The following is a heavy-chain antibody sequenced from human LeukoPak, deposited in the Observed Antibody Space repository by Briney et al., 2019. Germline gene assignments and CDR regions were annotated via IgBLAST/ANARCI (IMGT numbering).Heavy chain of an antibody. CDR3: ARGHYYEVFQH. J-gene: IGHJ1*01. Sequence: SETLSLTCTVSGGSISSGGYYWSWIRQHPGKGLEWIGYIYYSGTTYYNPSLKSRVTISVDTPKNQFSLKLSSVTAADTAVYYCARGHYYEVFQHWGQGTLVTVSS. D-gene: IGHD3-22*01. CDR2: IYYSGTT. CDR1: GGSISSGGYY. V-gene: IGHV4-31*03.